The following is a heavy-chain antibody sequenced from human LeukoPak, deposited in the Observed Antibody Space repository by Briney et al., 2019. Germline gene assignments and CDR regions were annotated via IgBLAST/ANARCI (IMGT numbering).Heavy chain of an antibody. D-gene: IGHD2-15*01. V-gene: IGHV4-59*01. CDR1: GGSISSYY. J-gene: IGHJ4*02. CDR3: ARASLGYCSGGSCALDY. Sequence: SETLPLTCTVSGGSISSYYWSWIRQPPGKGLEWIGYIYYSGSTNYNPSLKSRVTISVDTSKNQFSLKLSSVTAADTAVYYCARASLGYCSGGSCALDYWGQGTLVTVSS. CDR2: IYYSGST.